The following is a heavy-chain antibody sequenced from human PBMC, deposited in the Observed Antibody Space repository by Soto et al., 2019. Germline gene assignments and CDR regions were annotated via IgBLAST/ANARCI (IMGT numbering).Heavy chain of an antibody. D-gene: IGHD6-13*01. V-gene: IGHV3-23*01. CDR3: TKHTSSTWSTNWYLDL. J-gene: IGHJ2*01. Sequence: EVQLLESGGGLVQPGGSLTLSCAASGFTFSSYPMTWVRQAPGKGLEWVSSISANGGVTFYAHSLHGRFNISRHNFARSLYLQMDSLIDEDTALYYCTKHTSSTWSTNWYLDLWGRGTLVSVSS. CDR2: ISANGGVT. CDR1: GFTFSSYP.